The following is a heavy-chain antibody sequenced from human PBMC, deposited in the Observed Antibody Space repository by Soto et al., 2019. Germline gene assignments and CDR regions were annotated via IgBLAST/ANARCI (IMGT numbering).Heavy chain of an antibody. CDR2: IRNRVNGYTT. J-gene: IGHJ4*02. CDR1: GFTFSDHY. CDR3: ARAFKYSNSWRYFGY. V-gene: IGHV3-72*01. D-gene: IGHD6-6*01. Sequence: EVQLVASGGGLVQPGGSLRLSCAASGFTFSDHYMDWVRQAPGKGLEWIGRIRNRVNGYTTEYAASVEGRFTISRDDSKKSLYLQMNSLKTEDAAVYYCARAFKYSNSWRYFGYWGQGTLVTVSS.